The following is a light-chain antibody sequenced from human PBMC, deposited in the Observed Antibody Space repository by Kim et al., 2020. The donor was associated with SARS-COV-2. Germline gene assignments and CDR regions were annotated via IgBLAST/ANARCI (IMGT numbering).Light chain of an antibody. V-gene: IGLV1-44*01. J-gene: IGLJ2*01. Sequence: QSVLTQPRSASGTPGQTVTISCSGRWSNVGRNTLNWYQQVPGTAPRLLIYSNNERFSGVSDRFSGSKSGSSASLAINGLQSEDEGDYYCAAWDDSLNGVVFGGGTQLTVL. CDR3: AAWDDSLNGVV. CDR1: WSNVGRNT. CDR2: SNN.